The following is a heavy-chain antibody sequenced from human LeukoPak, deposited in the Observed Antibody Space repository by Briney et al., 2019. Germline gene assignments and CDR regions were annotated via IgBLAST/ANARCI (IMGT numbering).Heavy chain of an antibody. CDR3: AKDEGSGSYLNY. D-gene: IGHD3-10*01. Sequence: PGGSLRLSCAASGFTLSSYGMHWVRQAPGKGLEWVAVISYDGSNKYYADSVKGRFTISRDNSKNTLYLQMNSLRAEDTAVYYCAKDEGSGSYLNYWGQGTLVTVSS. V-gene: IGHV3-30*18. J-gene: IGHJ4*02. CDR2: ISYDGSNK. CDR1: GFTLSSYG.